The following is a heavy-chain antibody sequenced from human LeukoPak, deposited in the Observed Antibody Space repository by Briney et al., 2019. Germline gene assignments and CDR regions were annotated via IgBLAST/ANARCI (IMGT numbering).Heavy chain of an antibody. D-gene: IGHD2-2*01. CDR2: INPNSGGT. CDR3: ASPKGYCSSTSCPAEFDY. Sequence: ASVKVSCKXSGYTFTGDYMHWVRQAPRQGLEWMGWINPNSGGTNYAQKFQGRVTMTRDTSISTAYMELSRLRSDDTAVYYCASPKGYCSSTSCPAEFDYWGQGTLVTVSS. CDR1: GYTFTGDY. V-gene: IGHV1-2*02. J-gene: IGHJ4*02.